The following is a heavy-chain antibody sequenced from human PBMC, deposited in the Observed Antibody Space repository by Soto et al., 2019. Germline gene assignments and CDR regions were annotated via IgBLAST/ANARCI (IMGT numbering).Heavy chain of an antibody. CDR1: GFTFSSYA. CDR3: ANNPRGKGVLHFDY. D-gene: IGHD3-16*01. Sequence: PGGSLRLSCAASGFTFSSYAMSWVRQAPGKGLERVSAISGSGGSTYYADSVKGRFTISRDNSKNTRYLQMNSLRVEYTAVYFCANNPRGKGVLHFDYWGQGTLVTVSS. CDR2: ISGSGGST. V-gene: IGHV3-23*01. J-gene: IGHJ4*02.